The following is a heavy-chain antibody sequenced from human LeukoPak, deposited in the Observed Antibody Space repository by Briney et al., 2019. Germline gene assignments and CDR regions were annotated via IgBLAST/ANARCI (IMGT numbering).Heavy chain of an antibody. CDR2: IWYDGSNK. J-gene: IGHJ3*02. V-gene: IGHV3-33*01. CDR3: VRGHDAFDI. Sequence: PGRSLRLSCAASGFTFSSYGMHWVRQAPGKGLEWVAVIWYDGSNKYYADSVKGRFTISRDNSKNTLYLQMNSLRAEDTAVYYCVRGHDAFDIWGQGTMVTVSS. CDR1: GFTFSSYG.